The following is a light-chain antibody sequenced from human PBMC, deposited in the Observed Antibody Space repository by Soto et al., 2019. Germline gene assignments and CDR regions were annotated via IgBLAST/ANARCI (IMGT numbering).Light chain of an antibody. V-gene: IGKV3-20*01. CDR2: GAS. J-gene: IGKJ2*01. CDR3: QQYGFSPYT. CDR1: QSVGSSY. Sequence: EIVLTQSPGTLSLSPGERATLSCRASQSVGSSYLAWYQQKPGQAPRLLIYGASSRATGIPDRFSGSGSGTDFTLTISRLEPEDFAVYSCQQYGFSPYTFGQGTKWIS.